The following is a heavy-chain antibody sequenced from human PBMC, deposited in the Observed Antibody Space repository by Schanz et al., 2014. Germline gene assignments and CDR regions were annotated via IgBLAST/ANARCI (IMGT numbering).Heavy chain of an antibody. CDR1: GFTFADYY. V-gene: IGHV3-11*01. Sequence: QVQLLESGGGLFKPGGSLRLSCAGSGFTFADYYMTWIRQAPSYDTTVSYADSVKGRFTISRDNAKNSVYLQMNSLRVEDTAVYYCARYGFRKFGVVYGLAVWGQGTTVTVS. CDR2: SYDTTV. D-gene: IGHD3-3*01. CDR3: ARYGFRKFGVVYGLAV. J-gene: IGHJ6*02.